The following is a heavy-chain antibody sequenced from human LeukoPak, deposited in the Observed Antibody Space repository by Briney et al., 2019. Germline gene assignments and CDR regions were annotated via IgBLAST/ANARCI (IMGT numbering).Heavy chain of an antibody. CDR1: GFTFSSYS. D-gene: IGHD3-10*01. J-gene: IGHJ4*02. CDR2: ISSSSSYI. Sequence: PGGSLRLSCAASGFTFSSYSMNWVRQAPGKGLEWVSSISSSSSYIYYADSVKGRFTISRDNAKNSLYLQMNSLRDEDTAVYYCARNWVRHFDYWGQGTLVTVSS. CDR3: ARNWVRHFDY. V-gene: IGHV3-21*01.